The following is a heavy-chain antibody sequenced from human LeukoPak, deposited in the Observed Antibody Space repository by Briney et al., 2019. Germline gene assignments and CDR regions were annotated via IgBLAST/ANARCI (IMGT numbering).Heavy chain of an antibody. V-gene: IGHV3-11*04. D-gene: IGHD3-22*01. CDR1: GFTFSDYY. Sequence: PGGSLRLSCAASGFTFSDYYMSWIRQAPGKGLEWVSYISSSGSTIYYADSVKGRFTISRDNAKNSLYLQMNSLRAEDTAVYYCASNYYDSSGYYYGYWGQGTLVTVSS. CDR3: ASNYYDSSGYYYGY. CDR2: ISSSGSTI. J-gene: IGHJ4*02.